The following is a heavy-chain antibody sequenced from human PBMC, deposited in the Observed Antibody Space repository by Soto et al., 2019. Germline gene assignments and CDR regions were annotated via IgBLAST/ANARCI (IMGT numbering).Heavy chain of an antibody. CDR3: AKDTVDTSSWNWFDC. J-gene: IGHJ5*01. Sequence: EVQLLGSGGGLVQPGGSLRLACGASGFTFNSYALRWVRQAPGKGLEWVSAISGSGDSTYYAASVKGRFTISRDNSKSTLYLQMSSMRVEDTAIYYCAKDTVDTSSWNWFDCWGQGSLVTVSS. CDR2: ISGSGDST. CDR1: GFTFNSYA. D-gene: IGHD6-13*01. V-gene: IGHV3-23*01.